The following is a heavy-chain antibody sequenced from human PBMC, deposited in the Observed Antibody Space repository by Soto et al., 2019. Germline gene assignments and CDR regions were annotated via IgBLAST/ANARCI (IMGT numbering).Heavy chain of an antibody. CDR3: AREGGYDFWSGYYPYYYYGMDV. Sequence: ASVKVSCKASGYTFTSYDINWVRQATGQGLEWMGWMNPNSGNTGYAQKFQGRVPMTRNTSISTAYMELSSLRSEDTAVYYCAREGGYDFWSGYYPYYYYGMDVWGQGTTVTVSS. V-gene: IGHV1-8*01. J-gene: IGHJ6*02. CDR1: GYTFTSYD. CDR2: MNPNSGNT. D-gene: IGHD3-3*01.